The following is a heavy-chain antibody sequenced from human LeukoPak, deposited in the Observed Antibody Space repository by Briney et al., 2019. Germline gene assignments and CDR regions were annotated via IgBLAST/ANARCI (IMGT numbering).Heavy chain of an antibody. CDR2: ISGSGGST. Sequence: PGGSLRLSCAASGFTFSSYAMSWVRQAPGKGLEWVSAISGSGGSTYYADSVKGRFTISRDNSKNTLYLQMNSLRAEDTAVYYCARGYDFWSGYLDYWGQGTLVTVSS. J-gene: IGHJ4*02. D-gene: IGHD3-3*01. V-gene: IGHV3-23*01. CDR3: ARGYDFWSGYLDY. CDR1: GFTFSSYA.